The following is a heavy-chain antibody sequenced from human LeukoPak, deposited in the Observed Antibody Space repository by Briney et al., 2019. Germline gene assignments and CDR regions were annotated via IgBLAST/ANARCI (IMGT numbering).Heavy chain of an antibody. CDR3: ARPGSGSYNAYFEY. CDR1: GYTFTSYG. D-gene: IGHD1-26*01. J-gene: IGHJ4*02. V-gene: IGHV1-18*01. CDR2: ISAYNGNT. Sequence: ASVKVSRKASGYTFTSYGISWVRQAPGQGLEWMGWISAYNGNTNYAQKLQGRVTMSTDTSTSTGYMELRSLRSDDTAVYYCARPGSGSYNAYFEYWGQGTLVTVSS.